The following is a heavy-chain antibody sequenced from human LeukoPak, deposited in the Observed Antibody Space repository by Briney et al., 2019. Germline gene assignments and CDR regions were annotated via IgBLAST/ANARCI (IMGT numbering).Heavy chain of an antibody. CDR3: ATEWRAEYYYDSSFLGY. D-gene: IGHD3-22*01. CDR1: GYIFTGYY. J-gene: IGHJ4*02. CDR2: INPNSGGT. Sequence: ASVKVSCKASGYIFTGYYMHWVRQAPGQGLEWMGWINPNSGGTNYAQKFQGRVTMTRDTSISTAYMELSRLRSDDTAVYYCATEWRAEYYYDSSFLGYWGQGTLVTVSS. V-gene: IGHV1-2*02.